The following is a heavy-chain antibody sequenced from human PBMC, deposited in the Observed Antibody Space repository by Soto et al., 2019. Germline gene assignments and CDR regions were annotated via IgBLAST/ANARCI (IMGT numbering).Heavy chain of an antibody. V-gene: IGHV1-18*01. J-gene: IGHJ2*01. Sequence: QVQLVQSGAEVKKPGASVKVSCKASGYTFTSYGISWVRQAPGQGLEWMGWISAYNGNTNYAQKLQGRVTMTTDTSTSTAYMELRSLRSDDTAVYYCARVQTGYGDYFFENWHFDLWGRGTLVTVSS. D-gene: IGHD4-17*01. CDR1: GYTFTSYG. CDR3: ARVQTGYGDYFFENWHFDL. CDR2: ISAYNGNT.